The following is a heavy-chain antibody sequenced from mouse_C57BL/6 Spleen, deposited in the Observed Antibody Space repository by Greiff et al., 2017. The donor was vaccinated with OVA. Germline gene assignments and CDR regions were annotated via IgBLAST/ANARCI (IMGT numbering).Heavy chain of an antibody. D-gene: IGHD1-1*01. Sequence: QVQLQQPGAELVKPGASVKMSCKASGYTFTSYWITWVKQRPGQGLEWIGDIYPGSGSTNFNEKFKSKATLTVDTSSSTAYMQLSSLTSEDSAVYYCARGGTTVVGYFDVWGTGTTVTVSS. CDR1: GYTFTSYW. V-gene: IGHV1-55*01. CDR2: IYPGSGST. J-gene: IGHJ1*03. CDR3: ARGGTTVVGYFDV.